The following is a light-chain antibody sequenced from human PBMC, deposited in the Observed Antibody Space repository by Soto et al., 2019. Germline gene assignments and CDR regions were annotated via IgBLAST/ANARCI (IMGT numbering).Light chain of an antibody. CDR3: SSYTSSSTRV. CDR1: SSDVGGYNY. V-gene: IGLV2-14*01. CDR2: EVS. J-gene: IGLJ3*02. Sequence: QSALTQPASVSGSPGQSITISCTETSSDVGGYNYVSWYQQHPGKAPKLMIYEVSNQPSGVSNRFSGSKSGNTASLTISGLQAEDEADYYCSSYTSSSTRVFGGGTKLTVL.